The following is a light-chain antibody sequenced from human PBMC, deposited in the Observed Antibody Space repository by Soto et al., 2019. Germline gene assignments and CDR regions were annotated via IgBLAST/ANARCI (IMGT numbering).Light chain of an antibody. CDR3: QKYNSAPRA. V-gene: IGKV1-27*01. CDR2: AAS. CDR1: QGISNY. J-gene: IGKJ1*01. Sequence: DIQMTQSPSSLSASVGDRVTITCRASQGISNYLAWYQQKPGKVPKLLIYAASTLQSGVPSRFSGSGSGTDFPLTISSLQPEDVATCCGQKYNSAPRAFGQGTKVEIK.